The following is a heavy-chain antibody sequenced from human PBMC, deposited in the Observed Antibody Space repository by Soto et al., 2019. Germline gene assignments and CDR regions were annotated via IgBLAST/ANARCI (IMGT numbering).Heavy chain of an antibody. D-gene: IGHD6-19*01. CDR3: AREITTGYSSGWYGLVDY. CDR2: INPNSGGT. J-gene: IGHJ4*02. V-gene: IGHV1-2*04. CDR1: GYTFTGYY. Sequence: QVQLVQSGAEVKKPGASVKVSCKASGYTFTGYYMHWVRQAPGQGLAWMGWINPNSGGTNYAQKFQGWVTITRDTAISTAYMELSRLRSDDTAVYYCAREITTGYSSGWYGLVDYWGQGTLVTVSS.